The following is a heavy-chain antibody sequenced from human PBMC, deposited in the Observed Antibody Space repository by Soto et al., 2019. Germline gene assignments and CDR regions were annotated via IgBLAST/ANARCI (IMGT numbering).Heavy chain of an antibody. D-gene: IGHD3-16*02. CDR2: ISSSGSTI. Sequence: GSLRLSCAASGFTFSDYYMSWIRQAPGKGLEWVSYISSSGSTIYYADSVKGRFTISRDNAKNSLYLQMNSLRAEDTAVYYCAAGVGSRRGAYYDYIWGSYRYYFDDWGQGTLVTVSS. CDR1: GFTFSDYY. CDR3: AAGVGSRRGAYYDYIWGSYRYYFDD. V-gene: IGHV3-11*01. J-gene: IGHJ4*02.